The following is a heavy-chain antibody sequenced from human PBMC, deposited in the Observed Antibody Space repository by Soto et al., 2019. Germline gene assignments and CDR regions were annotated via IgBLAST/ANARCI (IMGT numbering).Heavy chain of an antibody. CDR2: VYYTGTT. CDR1: NFSVLTSIYY. D-gene: IGHD2-2*01. Sequence: PSETLSLTXTVSNFSVLTSIYYWAWIRQPPGKGLEWVGTVYYTGTTYYNPSPQSRVTISIDTSKNQFSLNLNSVTAADTAVYYCARNWNLALVPAAYFDSWGQGTLVTVSS. V-gene: IGHV4-39*01. CDR3: ARNWNLALVPAAYFDS. J-gene: IGHJ4*02.